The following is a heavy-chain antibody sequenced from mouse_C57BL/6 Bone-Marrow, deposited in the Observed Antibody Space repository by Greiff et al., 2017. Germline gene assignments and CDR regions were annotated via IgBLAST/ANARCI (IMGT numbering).Heavy chain of an antibody. CDR2: INPSSGYT. D-gene: IGHD2-3*01. V-gene: IGHV1-7*01. J-gene: IGHJ2*01. CDR1: GYTFTGYW. CDR3: AICVYDGCHYFDY. Sequence: VQLQQSGAELAKPGASVKLSCKASGYTFTGYWMHWVKQRPGQGLEWIGYINPSSGYTNYNQKFKDKAKLTADKSSSTAYMQMSSIIYEDTAVYDYAICVYDGCHYFDYGGQGTTLTVSS.